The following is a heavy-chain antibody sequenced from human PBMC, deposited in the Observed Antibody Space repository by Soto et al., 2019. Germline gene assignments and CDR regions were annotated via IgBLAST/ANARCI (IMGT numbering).Heavy chain of an antibody. V-gene: IGHV4-34*01. CDR2: INHSGST. Sequence: QVQLQQWGGGLLKPSETLSLTCAVYGGSFSGYYWNWIRQPPGKGLEWIGEINHSGSTNYNPSLKSRVTLSVDTSKNQFSLKLSSLTAADTAVYYCARGWGRIFDYWAQGTLVTVSS. CDR3: ARGWGRIFDY. J-gene: IGHJ4*02. CDR1: GGSFSGYY. D-gene: IGHD7-27*01.